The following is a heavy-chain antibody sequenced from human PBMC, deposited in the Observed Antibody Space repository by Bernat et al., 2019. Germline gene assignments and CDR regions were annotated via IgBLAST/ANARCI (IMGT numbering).Heavy chain of an antibody. CDR1: GFTFSSYA. Sequence: VQLVESGGGVVQPGRSLRLSCAASGFTFSSYAMHWVRQAPGKGLEYVSAISSNGGSTYYANSVKGRFTISRDNSKNTLYLQMGSLRAEDMAVYYCARSNNWNTYYFDYWGQGTLVTVSS. V-gene: IGHV3-64*01. D-gene: IGHD1-1*01. CDR2: ISSNGGST. CDR3: ARSNNWNTYYFDY. J-gene: IGHJ4*02.